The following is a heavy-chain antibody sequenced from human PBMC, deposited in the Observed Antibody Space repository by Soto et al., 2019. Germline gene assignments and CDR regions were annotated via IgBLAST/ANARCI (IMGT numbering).Heavy chain of an antibody. CDR3: ARGPVPAAATDY. D-gene: IGHD2-2*01. Sequence: ASVKVSCKXSGGTFSSYAISWVRQAPGQGLEWMGGIIPIFGTANYAQKFQGRVTITADESTSTAYMELSSLRSEDTAVYYCARGPVPAAATDYWGQGTLVTVSS. CDR2: IIPIFGTA. CDR1: GGTFSSYA. V-gene: IGHV1-69*13. J-gene: IGHJ4*02.